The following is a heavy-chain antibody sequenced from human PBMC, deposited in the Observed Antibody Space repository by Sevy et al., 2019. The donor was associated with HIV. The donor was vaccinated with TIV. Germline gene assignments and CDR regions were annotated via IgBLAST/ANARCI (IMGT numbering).Heavy chain of an antibody. J-gene: IGHJ4*02. V-gene: IGHV3-15*01. CDR1: GFTFSNAW. CDR2: IKSKTDGGTI. CDR3: TTAYYYDSSGYPNVDY. Sequence: GGSLRLSCAASGFTFSNAWMSWVRQAPGKGLEWVGRIKSKTDGGTIDYAAPVKGRFTISRDDSKNTLYLQMNSLKTEDTAVYYCTTAYYYDSSGYPNVDYWGQGTLVTVSS. D-gene: IGHD3-22*01.